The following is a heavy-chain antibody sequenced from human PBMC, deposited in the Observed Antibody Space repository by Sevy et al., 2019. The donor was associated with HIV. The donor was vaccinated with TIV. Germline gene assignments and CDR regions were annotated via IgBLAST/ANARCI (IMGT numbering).Heavy chain of an antibody. CDR1: GFTFSSHA. V-gene: IGHV3-23*01. D-gene: IGHD3-10*01. CDR2: ISGSGGST. J-gene: IGHJ4*02. CDR3: AKGRGLSRFGEDQFYFDY. Sequence: GGSLRLSCAASGFTFSSHAMSWVRQAPGKGLEWVSAISGSGGSTYYADSVKGRFTISRDNSKNTLFLQRDSLRVEDTPVYNYAKGRGLSRFGEDQFYFDYWGQGTLVTVSS.